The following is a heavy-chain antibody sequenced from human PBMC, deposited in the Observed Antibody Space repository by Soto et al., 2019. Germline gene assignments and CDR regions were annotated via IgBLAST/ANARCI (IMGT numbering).Heavy chain of an antibody. J-gene: IGHJ4*02. CDR2: VQYGRSF. Sequence: QVQLQESGPGLVKPSGTLSLTCTVSGASVTNTNYHWSWIRQPPGRGLEGIGQVQYGRSFQFDASSLKSRITLSIDATKNQFSLKLNSVTAADTAIYYCAVLLAGGGGDGNWGQGTLVTVSS. CDR1: GASVTNTNYH. V-gene: IGHV4-61*01. D-gene: IGHD3-10*01. CDR3: AVLLAGGGGDGN.